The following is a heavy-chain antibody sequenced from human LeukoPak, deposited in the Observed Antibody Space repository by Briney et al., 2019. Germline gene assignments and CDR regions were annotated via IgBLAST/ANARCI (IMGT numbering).Heavy chain of an antibody. CDR2: INHSGST. D-gene: IGHD3-3*01. CDR1: GGSFSGYY. J-gene: IGHJ6*03. CDR3: ARLRTIFGVGGYYYYMDV. Sequence: TSETLSLTCAVYGGSFSGYYWSWIRQPPGKGLEWIGEINHSGSTNYNPSLKSRVTISVDTSKNQFSLKLSSVTAADTAVYYCARLRTIFGVGGYYYYMDVWGKGTTVTVSS. V-gene: IGHV4-34*01.